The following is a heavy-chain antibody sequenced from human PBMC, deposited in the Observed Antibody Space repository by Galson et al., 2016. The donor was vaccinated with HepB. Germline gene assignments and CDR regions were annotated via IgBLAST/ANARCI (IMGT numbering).Heavy chain of an antibody. D-gene: IGHD6-19*01. Sequence: LIDWDDNKYYSTSLKTRLTISKDTSKNQVVLTMTNMDPVDTATYYCARSRAVAGTDYYYYVVDVWGQGTPVTVSS. J-gene: IGHJ6*02. CDR2: IDWDDNK. CDR3: ARSRAVAGTDYYYYVVDV. V-gene: IGHV2-70*01.